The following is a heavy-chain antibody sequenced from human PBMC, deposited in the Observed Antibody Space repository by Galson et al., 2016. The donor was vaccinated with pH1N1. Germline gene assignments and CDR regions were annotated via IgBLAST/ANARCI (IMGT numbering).Heavy chain of an antibody. V-gene: IGHV3-23*01. CDR2: ISRAEDT. J-gene: IGHJ4*02. CDR1: GFTFGTYG. D-gene: IGHD2-2*02. Sequence: SLRLSCAASGFTFGTYGMSWVRQAPGKGLEWVSSISRAEDTYYADSVKGRFTISRDNSKHSLFLQMSSLRADDTALYYCAKDLCGGASCYTVWEVRDFDYWGPGTLVTVSS. CDR3: AKDLCGGASCYTVWEVRDFDY.